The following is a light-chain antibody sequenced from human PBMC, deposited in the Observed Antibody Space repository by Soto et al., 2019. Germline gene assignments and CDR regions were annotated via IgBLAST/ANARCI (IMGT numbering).Light chain of an antibody. CDR2: GAS. CDR3: QQCNDWPRT. Sequence: EIVMTQSPATLSVSPWETATLSWGASESVSNSLAWYKQRPGQAPRLLIYGASTRATDVPARFSGSGSATEFTLTISSLQSEDSAVYYCQQCNDWPRTFGQGTKVDIK. CDR1: ESVSNS. V-gene: IGKV3-15*01. J-gene: IGKJ1*01.